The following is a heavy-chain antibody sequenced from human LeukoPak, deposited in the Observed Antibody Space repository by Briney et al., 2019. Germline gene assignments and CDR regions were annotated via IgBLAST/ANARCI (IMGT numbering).Heavy chain of an antibody. CDR3: ARMSRLDY. CDR2: IYYTGSS. J-gene: IGHJ4*02. Sequence: SQTLSLTCTVSGGSISGSSYYWGWIRRPPGKGLEWIGSIYYTGSSSYNPSLKSRVTISVDTSKNQFSLRLTSVIAADTAVYYCARMSRLDYWGQGTLVTDSS. V-gene: IGHV4-39*01. CDR1: GGSISGSSYY.